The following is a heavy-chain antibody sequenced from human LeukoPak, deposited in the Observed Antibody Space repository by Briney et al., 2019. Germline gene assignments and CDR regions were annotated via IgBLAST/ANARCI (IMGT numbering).Heavy chain of an antibody. J-gene: IGHJ4*02. D-gene: IGHD5-12*01. CDR2: FSGSGGDT. Sequence: GGSLRLSCAASGFTFSSYAMSWVRQAPGKGLEWVSAFSGSGGDTYYADSVKGRFTISRDNSKNTLYLQMNSLRAEDTAVYYCAQDRAWIEFYFWGQGTLVTVSS. V-gene: IGHV3-23*01. CDR1: GFTFSSYA. CDR3: AQDRAWIEFYF.